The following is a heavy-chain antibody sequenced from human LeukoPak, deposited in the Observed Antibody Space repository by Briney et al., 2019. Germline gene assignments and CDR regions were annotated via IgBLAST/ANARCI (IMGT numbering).Heavy chain of an antibody. J-gene: IGHJ4*02. CDR2: ISSSSSYI. V-gene: IGHV3-21*01. D-gene: IGHD3-3*01. CDR3: ARDWLSGPDY. Sequence: GGSLRLSCAASGFTFSSYSMNRVRQAPGKGLEWVSSISSSSSYIYYADSVKGRFTISRDNAKNSLYLQMNSLRAEDTAVYYCARDWLSGPDYWGQGTLVTVSS. CDR1: GFTFSSYS.